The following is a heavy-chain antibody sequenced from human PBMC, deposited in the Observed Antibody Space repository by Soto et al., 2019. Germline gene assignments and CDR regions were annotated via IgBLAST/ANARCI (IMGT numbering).Heavy chain of an antibody. CDR2: INHSGST. CDR1: GGSFSGYY. V-gene: IGHV4-34*01. J-gene: IGHJ4*02. D-gene: IGHD3-3*01. CDR3: ARDGSGYDFWSGPYFFDY. Sequence: SETLSLTCAVYGGSFSGYYWSWIRQPPGKGLEWIGEINHSGSTNYNPSLKSRVTISLDTSKSQFSLKLSSVSAADTAVYYCARDGSGYDFWSGPYFFDYWGPGTLVTVSS.